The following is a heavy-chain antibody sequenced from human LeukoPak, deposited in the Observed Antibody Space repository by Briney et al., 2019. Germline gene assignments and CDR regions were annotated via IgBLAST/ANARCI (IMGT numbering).Heavy chain of an antibody. D-gene: IGHD6-13*01. J-gene: IGHJ4*02. CDR2: IYSGGST. Sequence: SGGSLRLSCAASGFTVSSNYMSWVRQAPGKGPEWVSVIYSGGSTYYADSVKGRFTISRDNSKNTLYLQMNSLRAEDTAVYYCARVHIAAAGTIDYWGQGTLVTVSS. CDR1: GFTVSSNY. CDR3: ARVHIAAAGTIDY. V-gene: IGHV3-53*01.